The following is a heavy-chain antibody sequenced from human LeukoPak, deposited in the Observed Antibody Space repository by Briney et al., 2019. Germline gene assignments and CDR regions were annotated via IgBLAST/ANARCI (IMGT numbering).Heavy chain of an antibody. V-gene: IGHV3-43D*03. D-gene: IGHD4-17*01. CDR3: AKDRQYGDYGGGDFFDS. CDR1: GFAFDDYA. CDR2: INWVGDTS. Sequence: GGSLRLSCAASGFAFDDYAMHWVRQAPGKGLQWISSINWVGDTSSYADSVKGRFTVSRDNTEGSLYRQMDSLRSEDTALYYCAKDRQYGDYGGGDFFDSWGQGTLVTVSS. J-gene: IGHJ4*02.